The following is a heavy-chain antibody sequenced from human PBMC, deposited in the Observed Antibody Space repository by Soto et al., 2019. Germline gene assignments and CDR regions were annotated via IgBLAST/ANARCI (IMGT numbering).Heavy chain of an antibody. Sequence: RSLSLSCAASGFPFSRYEIHWVRQVPGRGLEWVALISHDGSNKYYVDSVKGRFIISRDNSKNTVYLQMNSLRTEDTALYYCAKDADFDTRNLHNWGQGTLVTVSS. CDR3: AKDADFDTRNLHN. CDR2: ISHDGSNK. CDR1: GFPFSRYE. D-gene: IGHD3-22*01. V-gene: IGHV3-30*18. J-gene: IGHJ4*02.